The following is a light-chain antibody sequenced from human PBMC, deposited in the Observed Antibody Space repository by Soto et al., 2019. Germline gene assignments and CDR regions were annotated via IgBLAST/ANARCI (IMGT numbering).Light chain of an antibody. J-gene: IGKJ5*01. CDR2: DVS. CDR1: QSIATH. CDR3: QXXGYWPST. Sequence: EVVLTQSPATLSLSPGERATLSCRASQSIATHLAWYQQKPGQAPRLLIYDVSNRATGIPARFSGSGSGTDFTLTISSLEAEDFAVYYXQXXGYWPSTFXQGTRLDIK. V-gene: IGKV3-11*01.